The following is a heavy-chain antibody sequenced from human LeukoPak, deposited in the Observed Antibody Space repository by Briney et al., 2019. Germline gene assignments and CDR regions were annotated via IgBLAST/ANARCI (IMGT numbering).Heavy chain of an antibody. CDR2: ISYDGSNK. Sequence: GRSLRLSCAASGFTFSSYGMHWVRQAPGKGLEWVAVISYDGSNKYYADSVKGRFTISRDNSKNTLYLQMNSLRAEDTAVYYCAKGPKWIQLWSLFIDYWGQGTLVTVSS. CDR1: GFTFSSYG. V-gene: IGHV3-30*18. D-gene: IGHD5-18*01. J-gene: IGHJ4*02. CDR3: AKGPKWIQLWSLFIDY.